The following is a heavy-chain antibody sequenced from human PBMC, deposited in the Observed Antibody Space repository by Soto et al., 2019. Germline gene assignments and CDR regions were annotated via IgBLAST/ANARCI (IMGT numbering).Heavy chain of an antibody. J-gene: IGHJ4*02. CDR1: GFAVSTYA. CDR2: ITGGGGST. Sequence: EVQLLESGGGLVQPGGSLRLSCAASGFAVSTYAMSWVRKTPGKGLEWVSTITGGGGSTYYADAVKGRFTISRDNSKSTVYLQMNSLKAEDTAVYYCARDINDFWSGYLYWGQGTLVTVSS. V-gene: IGHV3-23*01. D-gene: IGHD3-3*01. CDR3: ARDINDFWSGYLY.